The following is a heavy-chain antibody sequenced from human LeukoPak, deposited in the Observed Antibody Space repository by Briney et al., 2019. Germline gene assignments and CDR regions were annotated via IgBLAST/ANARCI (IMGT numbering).Heavy chain of an antibody. CDR3: ARDASTINFDY. CDR1: GYTFTTHS. CDR2: INANTGNP. J-gene: IGHJ4*02. D-gene: IGHD5-12*01. V-gene: IGHV7-4-1*02. Sequence: GASVKVSCKTSGYTFTTHSTNWLRQAPGQGLEWMGWINANTGNPTYAQGFTGRFVFSLDTSVSTAYLQISSLKADDTAVYYCARDASTINFDYWGQGTLVTVSS.